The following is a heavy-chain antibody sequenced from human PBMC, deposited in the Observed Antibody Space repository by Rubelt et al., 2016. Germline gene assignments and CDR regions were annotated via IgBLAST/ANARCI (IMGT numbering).Heavy chain of an antibody. J-gene: IGHJ3*02. CDR1: GFSLNPPGVV. CDR3: ARAVTAAPVLGALDI. D-gene: IGHD6-6*01. Sequence: QFTLKKSGPTLVKHTQTLTLTCTFSGFSLNPPGVVVGWIRQPPGNALEWLPVTYWADDKRYSPSLKTRLTITMAPSKNQVVLTMTNMDPVETATYYCARAVTAAPVLGALDIWGQGTMVTVSS. V-gene: IGHV2-5*02. CDR2: TYWADDK.